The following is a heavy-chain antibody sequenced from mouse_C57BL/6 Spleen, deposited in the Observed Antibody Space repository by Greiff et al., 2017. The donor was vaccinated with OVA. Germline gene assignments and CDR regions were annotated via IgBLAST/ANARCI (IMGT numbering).Heavy chain of an antibody. V-gene: IGHV1-61*01. Sequence: VQLQQPGAELVRPGSSVKLSCKASGYTFTSYWMDWVKQRPGQGLEWIVNIYPSDSETHYNQKFKDKATLTVDKSSSTAYMQLSSMTSEDSAVYDCARIYYGNAYWYFDVWGTGTTVTVSA. CDR3: ARIYYGNAYWYFDV. D-gene: IGHD2-1*01. CDR2: IYPSDSET. CDR1: GYTFTSYW. J-gene: IGHJ1*03.